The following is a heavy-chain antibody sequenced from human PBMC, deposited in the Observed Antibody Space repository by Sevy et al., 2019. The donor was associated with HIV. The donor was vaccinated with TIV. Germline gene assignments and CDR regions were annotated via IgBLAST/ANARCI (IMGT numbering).Heavy chain of an antibody. Sequence: GGSLRLSCTGSGFTFGDYAMSWFRQAPGMGLEWVGFIRSKDYGGATEYAASVKGRFTISRYDSKSIADLQMNSLKTEETADYYCTRGYYNDSSGYSDYWGQGTLVTVSS. J-gene: IGHJ4*02. CDR2: IRSKDYGGAT. CDR1: GFTFGDYA. V-gene: IGHV3-49*03. CDR3: TRGYYNDSSGYSDY. D-gene: IGHD3-22*01.